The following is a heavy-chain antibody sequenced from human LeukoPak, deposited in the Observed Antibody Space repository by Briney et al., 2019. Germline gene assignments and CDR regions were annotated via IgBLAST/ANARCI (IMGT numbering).Heavy chain of an antibody. V-gene: IGHV4-39*01. D-gene: IGHD5-18*01. J-gene: IGHJ5*02. Sequence: PSETLSLTCTVSGGSISNSSYYWGWIRQSPGKGLEWIGRIYYSGSTYYNPSLKSRATISVDTSKNQFSLKLSSVTAADTAVYYCARHRGESRGYSRNWFDPWGQGTLVTVSS. CDR3: ARHRGESRGYSRNWFDP. CDR1: GGSISNSSYY. CDR2: IYYSGST.